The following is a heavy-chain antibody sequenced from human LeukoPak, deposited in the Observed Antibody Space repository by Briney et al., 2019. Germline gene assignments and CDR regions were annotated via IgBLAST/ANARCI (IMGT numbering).Heavy chain of an antibody. D-gene: IGHD3-16*01. CDR3: ARDPLRDYVWGSYFD. CDR1: GDTFSSYA. J-gene: IGHJ1*01. CDR2: IIPIFGTA. V-gene: IGHV1-69*05. Sequence: SVKVSCKASGDTFSSYAISWVRQAPGQGLEWMGKIIPIFGTANYAQKFQGRVTITTDESTSTAYIELSSLRSEDTAVYYCARDPLRDYVWGSYFDWGQGTLVTVSS.